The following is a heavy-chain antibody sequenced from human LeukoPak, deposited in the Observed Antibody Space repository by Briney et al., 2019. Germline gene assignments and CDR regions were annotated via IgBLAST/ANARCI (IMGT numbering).Heavy chain of an antibody. V-gene: IGHV3-23*01. J-gene: IGHJ6*02. CDR2: ISGSGGST. CDR1: GFTFSHAW. Sequence: PGGSLRLSCAASGFTFSHAWMNWVRQAPGKGLEWVSAISGSGGSTYYADSVKGRFTISRDNSKNTLYLQMNSLRAEDTAVYYCAKDLGDYGSGSYLRFYYYYYGMDVWGQGTTVTVSS. D-gene: IGHD3-10*01. CDR3: AKDLGDYGSGSYLRFYYYYYGMDV.